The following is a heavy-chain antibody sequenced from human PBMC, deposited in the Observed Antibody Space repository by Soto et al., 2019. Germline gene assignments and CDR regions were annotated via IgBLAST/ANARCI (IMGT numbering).Heavy chain of an antibody. V-gene: IGHV3-53*01. Sequence: GGSLRLSCKVSGMSVDDYHLTWVRQAPGRGLEWVSILYRGGYIRYRDSVLGRFTISRDTSMNTLYLQMNYLTVEDTATYYCARPEENSFPSGLDVWGQGTTVTVSS. J-gene: IGHJ6*02. CDR3: ARPEENSFPSGLDV. D-gene: IGHD4-4*01. CDR2: LYRGGYI. CDR1: GMSVDDYH.